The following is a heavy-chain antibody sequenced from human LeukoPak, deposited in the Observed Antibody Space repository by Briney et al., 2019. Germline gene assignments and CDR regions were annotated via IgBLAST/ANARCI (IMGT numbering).Heavy chain of an antibody. Sequence: SVTVSCTASGGTFSSYAISWVRQAPGQGLEWMGGIIPIFGTANYAQKFQGRVTITADESTSTAYMELSSLRSEDTAVYYCARGPDCGGDCPPDYWGQGTLVTVSS. CDR3: ARGPDCGGDCPPDY. CDR1: GGTFSSYA. CDR2: IIPIFGTA. V-gene: IGHV1-69*13. D-gene: IGHD2-21*02. J-gene: IGHJ4*02.